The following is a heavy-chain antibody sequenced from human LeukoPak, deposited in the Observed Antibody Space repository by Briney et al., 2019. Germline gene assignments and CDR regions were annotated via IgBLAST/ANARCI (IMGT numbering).Heavy chain of an antibody. D-gene: IGHD2-2*01. CDR3: ARQLWLGYCSSTSCWGFDP. Sequence: SVKVSCKASGSTFSSYAISWVRQAPGQGLEWMGGIIPIFCTANYAQKFQGRVTFTADESTSTAYMELSSLRSEDTAVYYCARQLWLGYCSSTSCWGFDPWGQGTLVTVSS. V-gene: IGHV1-69*13. CDR1: GSTFSSYA. CDR2: IIPIFCTA. J-gene: IGHJ5*02.